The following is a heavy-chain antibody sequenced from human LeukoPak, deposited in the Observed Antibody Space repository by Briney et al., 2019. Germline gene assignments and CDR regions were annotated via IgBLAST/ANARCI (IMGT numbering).Heavy chain of an antibody. CDR2: IYYSGST. CDR1: GGSISSGDYY. CDR3: ARDIVVVPAAIAWFDP. V-gene: IGHV4-30-4*08. D-gene: IGHD2-2*01. Sequence: SQTLSLTCTVSGGSISSGDYYWSWIRQPPGKGLEWIGYIYYSGSTYYNPSLKSRVTISVDTSKNQFPLKLSSVTAADTAVYYCARDIVVVPAAIAWFDPWGQGTLVTVSS. J-gene: IGHJ5*02.